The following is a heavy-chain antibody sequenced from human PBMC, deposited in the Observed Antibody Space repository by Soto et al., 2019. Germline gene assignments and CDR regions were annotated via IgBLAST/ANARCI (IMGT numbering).Heavy chain of an antibody. D-gene: IGHD6-25*01. CDR3: ATDLGSGRIP. CDR1: GYTFSDPH. CDR2: INPHSGAT. Sequence: QVQLVQSGAEVQRPGASVKVSCKTSGYTFSDPHMHWVRQAPGQGLEWMGWINPHSGATNYAHKFRGRVTMTRDTSIATAYMELTGLSFDDTAVYYCATDLGSGRIPWGQGTRVTVSS. J-gene: IGHJ5*02. V-gene: IGHV1-2*02.